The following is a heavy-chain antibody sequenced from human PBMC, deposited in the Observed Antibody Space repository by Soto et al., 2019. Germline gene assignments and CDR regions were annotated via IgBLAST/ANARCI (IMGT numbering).Heavy chain of an antibody. Sequence: EVQLVESGGGLVKPGGSLRLSCAASGFTFSSYSMNWVRQAPGKGLEWVSSISSSSSYIYYADSVKGRFTISRDNAENSLYLQMNSLRAEDTAVYYCARDPTGSLYYYYGMDVWGQGTTVTVSS. V-gene: IGHV3-21*01. CDR1: GFTFSSYS. CDR3: ARDPTGSLYYYYGMDV. J-gene: IGHJ6*02. CDR2: ISSSSSYI.